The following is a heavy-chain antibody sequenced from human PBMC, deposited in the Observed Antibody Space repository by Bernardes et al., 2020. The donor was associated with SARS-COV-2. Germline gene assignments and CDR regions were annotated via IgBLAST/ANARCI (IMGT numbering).Heavy chain of an antibody. Sequence: GGSLRLSCAASGFTFSSFCMNWVRLVPGKGPVWVSRMSPDGNNIIYADSVRGRFTISRDNAKNTLYLQLNNLRVEDTAVYYCARDPGDGSGPIDGFDLWGQGTVVSVSS. CDR2: MSPDGNNI. CDR1: GFTFSSFC. V-gene: IGHV3-74*01. J-gene: IGHJ3*01. CDR3: ARDPGDGSGPIDGFDL. D-gene: IGHD3-22*01.